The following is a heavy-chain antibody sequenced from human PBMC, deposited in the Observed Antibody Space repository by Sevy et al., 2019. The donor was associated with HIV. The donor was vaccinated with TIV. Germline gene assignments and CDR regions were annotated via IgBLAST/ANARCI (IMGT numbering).Heavy chain of an antibody. D-gene: IGHD3-22*01. CDR3: ARGTSSYYYDSSGYYYYYYYGMDV. CDR2: INHSGST. CDR1: GGSFSGYY. Sequence: SETLSLTCAVYGGSFSGYYWSWIRQPPGKGLEWIGEINHSGSTNYNPSLKSRVTISVDASKNQFSLKLSSVTAADTAVYYCARGTSSYYYDSSGYYYYYYYGMDVWGQGTTVTVSS. V-gene: IGHV4-34*01. J-gene: IGHJ6*02.